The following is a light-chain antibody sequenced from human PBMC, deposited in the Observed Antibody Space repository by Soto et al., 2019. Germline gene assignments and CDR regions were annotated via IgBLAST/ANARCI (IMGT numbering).Light chain of an antibody. CDR1: QSVSSW. J-gene: IGKJ2*01. Sequence: DIQMTQSPSTLSASVGDRVTITCRASQSVSSWLAWYQQKPGKAPKLLISKASSLESGVSSRFSGSGSGTEFTLNISSLQPDDFETYYCQQYNSYSSFGQGTKLEIK. CDR2: KAS. V-gene: IGKV1-5*03. CDR3: QQYNSYSS.